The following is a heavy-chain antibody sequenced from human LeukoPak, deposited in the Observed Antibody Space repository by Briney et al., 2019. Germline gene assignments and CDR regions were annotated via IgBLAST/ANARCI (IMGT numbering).Heavy chain of an antibody. CDR2: VHYSGRT. CDR1: GGSISVNTYY. CDR3: ARVPAFDWLLYKDFDY. V-gene: IGHV4-39*01. Sequence: SETLSLTCTVSGGSISVNTYYCAWIRQPPGRGLEWIGSVHYSGRTDYNPSLKSRVTISVDTSKNQFSLKLRSVTAADTAVYYCARVPAFDWLLYKDFDYWGQGTLVTVSS. J-gene: IGHJ4*02. D-gene: IGHD3-9*01.